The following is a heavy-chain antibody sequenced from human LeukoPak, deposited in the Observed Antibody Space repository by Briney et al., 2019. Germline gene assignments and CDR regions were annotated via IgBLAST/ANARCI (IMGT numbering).Heavy chain of an antibody. CDR3: ARMDV. V-gene: IGHV4-59*11. J-gene: IGHJ6*04. CDR1: GGSISIHY. CDR2: IYYSGST. Sequence: SETLSLTCTVSGGSISIHYWSWIRQPPGKGLEWIGHIYYSGSTNYNPSLKSRVTISVDTSKNQFSLKLSSVTAADTAVYYCARMDVWGKGTTVTVSS.